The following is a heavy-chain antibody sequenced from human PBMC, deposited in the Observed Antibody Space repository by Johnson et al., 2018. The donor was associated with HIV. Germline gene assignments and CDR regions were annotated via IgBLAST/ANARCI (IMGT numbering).Heavy chain of an antibody. CDR1: GLTFRNAW. D-gene: IGHD3-10*01. CDR3: TTGDSQGVAFDI. V-gene: IGHV3-15*01. Sequence: VQLVESGGGLVKPGGSLRLSCAASGLTFRNAWMSWVRQAPGKGLEWVGRIKSKTDGGTTDYAAPVKGRFTNSRDESKNTLYLQMNSLKTEDTAVYYCTTGDSQGVAFDIWGQGTMVTVSS. CDR2: IKSKTDGGTT. J-gene: IGHJ3*02.